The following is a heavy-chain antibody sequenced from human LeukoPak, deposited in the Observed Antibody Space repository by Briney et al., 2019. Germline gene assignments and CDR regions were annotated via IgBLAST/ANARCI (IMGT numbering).Heavy chain of an antibody. CDR3: ARGRSTGYPYYFEY. J-gene: IGHJ4*02. V-gene: IGHV1-8*02. D-gene: IGHD5-12*01. CDR2: MNPDSGST. Sequence: ASVHVSCKASVYTFTSYDINGVRQATGKGLDWMGWMNPDSGSTGLAHEFQGRVTINMNTSISTAYMELSGLRSEDTAVYYCARGRSTGYPYYFEYWGQGNLVPVFS. CDR1: VYTFTSYD.